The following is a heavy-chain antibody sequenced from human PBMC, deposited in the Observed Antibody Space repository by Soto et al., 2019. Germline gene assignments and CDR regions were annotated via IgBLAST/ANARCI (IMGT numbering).Heavy chain of an antibody. J-gene: IGHJ6*02. CDR3: TTAGGSRRYYGMDV. V-gene: IGHV3-15*01. D-gene: IGHD3-16*01. CDR1: GFTFSNAW. CDR2: IKSKTDGGTT. Sequence: GGSLRLSCAASGFTFSNAWMSWVRQAPGKGLEWVGRIKSKTDGGTTDYAAPVKGRFTISGDDSKNTLYLQMNSLKTEDTAVYYCTTAGGSRRYYGMDVWGQGTTVTVSS.